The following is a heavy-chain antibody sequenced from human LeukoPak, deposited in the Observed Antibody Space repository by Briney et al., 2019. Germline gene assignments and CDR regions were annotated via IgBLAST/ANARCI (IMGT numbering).Heavy chain of an antibody. CDR2: ISGSGGST. CDR1: GFTFSSYG. J-gene: IGHJ3*02. D-gene: IGHD5-24*01. Sequence: GGTLRLSCAASGFTFSSYGMSWVRQAPGKGLEWVSAISGSGGSTYYADSVKGRFTISRDNSKNTLYLQMNSLRAEDTAVYYCAKVTRGWLQSGGSMLFDIWGQGTMVTVSS. CDR3: AKVTRGWLQSGGSMLFDI. V-gene: IGHV3-23*01.